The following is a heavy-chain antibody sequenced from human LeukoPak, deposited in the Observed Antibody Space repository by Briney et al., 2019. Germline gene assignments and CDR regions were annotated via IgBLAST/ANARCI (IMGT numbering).Heavy chain of an antibody. CDR3: ARSFIVATEFFYY. J-gene: IGHJ4*02. Sequence: ASVKVSCKASGCTFTSYDINWVRQATGQGLEWMGWMNPNSGNTGYAQKFQGRVTMTRNTSISTAYMELSSLRSEDTAVYYCARSFIVATEFFYYWGQGTLVTVSS. D-gene: IGHD5-12*01. V-gene: IGHV1-8*01. CDR2: MNPNSGNT. CDR1: GCTFTSYD.